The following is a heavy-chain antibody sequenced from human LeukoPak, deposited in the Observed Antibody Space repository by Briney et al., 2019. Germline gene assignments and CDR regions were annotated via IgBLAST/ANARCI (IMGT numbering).Heavy chain of an antibody. Sequence: GGSLRLSCAASGFTFSTYPMHWVRQAPGKGLEWVAVIADDGSNKYYADSVKGRFTISRDNSKNTLYLQMNSLRAEDTAVYYCARGGANFDWLSLDYWGQGTLVTVSS. CDR3: ARGGANFDWLSLDY. CDR2: IADDGSNK. J-gene: IGHJ4*02. CDR1: GFTFSTYP. D-gene: IGHD3-9*01. V-gene: IGHV3-30-3*01.